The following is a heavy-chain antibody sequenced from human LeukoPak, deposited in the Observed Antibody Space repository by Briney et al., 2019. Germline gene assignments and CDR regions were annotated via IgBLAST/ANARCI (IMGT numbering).Heavy chain of an antibody. CDR2: IYYSGSA. Sequence: SETLSLTCTVSGGSISSYYWSWIRQHPGKGLEWIGYIYYSGSAYYNPSLKSRVTISVDTSENQFSLKLSSVTATDTAVYYCARVNYGSATKEDYWGQGTLVTVSS. CDR3: ARVNYGSATKEDY. CDR1: GGSISSYY. V-gene: IGHV4-59*06. J-gene: IGHJ4*02. D-gene: IGHD3-10*01.